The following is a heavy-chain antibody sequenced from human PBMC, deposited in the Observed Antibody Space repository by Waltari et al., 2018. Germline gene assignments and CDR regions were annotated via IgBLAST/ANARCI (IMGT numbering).Heavy chain of an antibody. CDR1: GFTFSSYE. Sequence: EVQLVESGGGLVQPGGSLRLSCAASGFTFSSYEMNWVRLAPGKGPEWVSYISSSGSSIYYADPGKGRFTISRDNTKNSLYLQMNSLRAEDTAVYYCARDIDDCGDSYYYYYMDVWGKGTTVTVSS. J-gene: IGHJ6*03. CDR3: ARDIDDCGDSYYYYYMDV. V-gene: IGHV3-48*03. D-gene: IGHD4-17*01. CDR2: ISSSGSSI.